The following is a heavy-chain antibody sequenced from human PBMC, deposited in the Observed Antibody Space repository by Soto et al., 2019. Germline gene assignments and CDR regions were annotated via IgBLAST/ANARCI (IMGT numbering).Heavy chain of an antibody. J-gene: IGHJ4*02. CDR3: ASEGGYSTTTDY. Sequence: QVQLQESGPGLVKPSQTLSLTCTVSGGSISSGGYYWSWIRQHPGKGLEWIGSIYHSGTTYYNPSLKNRVTRSVDTSKNQFSLKVRSVTAADPAVYYCASEGGYSTTTDYWGQGTLVTVSS. CDR2: IYHSGTT. CDR1: GGSISSGGYY. V-gene: IGHV4-31*03. D-gene: IGHD6-13*01.